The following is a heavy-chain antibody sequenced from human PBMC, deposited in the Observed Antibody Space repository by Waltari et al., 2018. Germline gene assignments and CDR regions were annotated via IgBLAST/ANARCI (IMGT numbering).Heavy chain of an antibody. V-gene: IGHV4-39*07. D-gene: IGHD3-16*02. J-gene: IGHJ4*02. CDR2: IYYSGST. Sequence: QLQLQESGPGLVKPSETLSLTCTVSGGSIRSSSYYWGWIRPPPGKGMEGIGSIYYSGSTYYNPSLKSRVTISVDTSKNQFSLKLSSVTAADTAVYYCARDTFGGVIAPFDYWGQGTLVTVSS. CDR1: GGSIRSSSYY. CDR3: ARDTFGGVIAPFDY.